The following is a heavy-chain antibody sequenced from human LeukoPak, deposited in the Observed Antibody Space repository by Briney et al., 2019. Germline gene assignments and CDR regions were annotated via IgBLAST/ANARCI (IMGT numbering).Heavy chain of an antibody. V-gene: IGHV4-59*01. CDR1: GGSISSYY. CDR3: AREVYYCSGGSCEYYYYYMDV. J-gene: IGHJ6*03. Sequence: SETLSLTCTVSGGSISSYYWSWIRQPPGKGLEWIGYIYYSGSTNYNPSLKSRVTISVDTSKNQFSLKLSSVTAADTAVYYCAREVYYCSGGSCEYYYYYMDVWGKGTTVTVSS. CDR2: IYYSGST. D-gene: IGHD2-15*01.